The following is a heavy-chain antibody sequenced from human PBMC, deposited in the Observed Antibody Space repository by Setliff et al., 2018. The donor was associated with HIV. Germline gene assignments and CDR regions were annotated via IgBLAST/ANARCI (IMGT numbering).Heavy chain of an antibody. CDR3: ARGGGPDTNFDS. J-gene: IGHJ4*02. CDR1: GDPISGYY. V-gene: IGHV4-4*07. CDR2: MHTSGNT. Sequence: SETLSLTCTSSGDPISGYYWSWIRQPAGKGLEWIGRMHTSGNTNYNPSLKSRVTMSVDTSKNQFSLRLSSVTAADTAVYYCARGGGPDTNFDSWGRGTLVTVSS.